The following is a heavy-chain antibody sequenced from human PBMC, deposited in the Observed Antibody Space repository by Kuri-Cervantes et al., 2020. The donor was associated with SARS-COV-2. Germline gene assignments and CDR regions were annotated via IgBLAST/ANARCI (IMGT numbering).Heavy chain of an antibody. J-gene: IGHJ6*02. V-gene: IGHV3-48*01. CDR3: ARDTPLALGSLGGMDV. CDR2: ISSSSTI. Sequence: GESLKISCAASGFTFSSYSMNWVRQAPGKGLEWVSYISSSSTIYYADSVKGRFTISRDNSKNTLYLQMNSLRAEDTAVYYCARDTPLALGSLGGMDVWGQGTTVTVSS. D-gene: IGHD7-27*01. CDR1: GFTFSSYS.